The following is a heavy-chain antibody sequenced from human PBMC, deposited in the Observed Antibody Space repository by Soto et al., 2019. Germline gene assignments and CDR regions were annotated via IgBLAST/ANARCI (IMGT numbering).Heavy chain of an antibody. Sequence: GGSLRLSCAASGFTFSSYGMHWVRQAPGKGLEWVAVISYDGSNKYYADSVKGRFTISRDNSKNTLYLQMNSLRAEDTAVYYCAKDRNFYYDSSGYFGPLDYWGQGTLVTVSS. D-gene: IGHD3-22*01. CDR2: ISYDGSNK. CDR3: AKDRNFYYDSSGYFGPLDY. V-gene: IGHV3-30*18. J-gene: IGHJ4*02. CDR1: GFTFSSYG.